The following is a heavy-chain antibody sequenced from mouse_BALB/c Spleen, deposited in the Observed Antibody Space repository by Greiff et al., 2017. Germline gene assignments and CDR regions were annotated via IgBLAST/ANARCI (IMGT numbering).Heavy chain of an antibody. Sequence: QVQLQQPGAELVRPGASVKLSCKASGYTFTSYWINWVKQRPGQGLEWIGNIYPSDSYTNYNQKFKDKATLTVDKSSSTAYMQLSSPTSEDSAVYYCTTAYYRTKGGFDYWGQGTTLTVSS. CDR3: TTAYYRTKGGFDY. D-gene: IGHD2-14*01. CDR1: GYTFTSYW. V-gene: IGHV1-69*02. J-gene: IGHJ2*01. CDR2: IYPSDSYT.